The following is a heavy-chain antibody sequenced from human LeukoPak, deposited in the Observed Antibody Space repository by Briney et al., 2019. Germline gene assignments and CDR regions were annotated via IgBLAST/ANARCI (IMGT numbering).Heavy chain of an antibody. CDR1: GGSISSYY. J-gene: IGHJ4*02. Sequence: SETLSLTCTVSGGSISSYYWSWIRQPPGKGLEWIGYIYYSGSTNYNPSLKSRVTISVDTSKNQFSLKLSSVTAADTAVYYCARGATVTLPDYWGQGTLVTVSS. D-gene: IGHD4-17*01. CDR2: IYYSGST. V-gene: IGHV4-59*01. CDR3: ARGATVTLPDY.